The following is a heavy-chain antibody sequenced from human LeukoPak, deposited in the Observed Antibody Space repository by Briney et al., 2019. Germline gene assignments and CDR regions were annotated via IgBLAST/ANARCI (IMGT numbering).Heavy chain of an antibody. V-gene: IGHV3-7*04. D-gene: IGHD2-15*01. CDR2: IKQDGSEK. J-gene: IGHJ4*02. CDR3: ARARYCSGGSCFVDY. Sequence: GGSLRLSCAASGFTFSTYAMTWVRQAPGKGLEWVANIKQDGSEKYYVDSVKGRFTISRDNAKTSLYLQMNSLRAEDTAVYYCARARYCSGGSCFVDYWGQGTLVTVSS. CDR1: GFTFSTYA.